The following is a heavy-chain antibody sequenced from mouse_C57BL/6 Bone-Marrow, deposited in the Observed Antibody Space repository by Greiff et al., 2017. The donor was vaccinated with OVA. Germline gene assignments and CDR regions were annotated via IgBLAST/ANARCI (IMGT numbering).Heavy chain of an antibody. CDR3: ARHGYYYGSSPFAY. Sequence: QLQESGGGLVQPGGSLKLSCAASGFTFSDYYMYWVRQTPEKRLEWVAYISNGGGSTYYPDTVKGRFTISRDNAKNTLYLQMSRLKSEDTAMYYCARHGYYYGSSPFAYWGQGTLVTVSA. CDR1: GFTFSDYY. CDR2: ISNGGGST. D-gene: IGHD1-1*01. V-gene: IGHV5-12*01. J-gene: IGHJ3*01.